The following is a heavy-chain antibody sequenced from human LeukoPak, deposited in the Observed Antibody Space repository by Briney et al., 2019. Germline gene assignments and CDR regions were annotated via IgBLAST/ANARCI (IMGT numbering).Heavy chain of an antibody. J-gene: IGHJ4*02. CDR2: ISGTSGTI. V-gene: IGHV3-23*01. Sequence: GGSLRLSCAASGFTFSNYAMSWVRQAPGKGLEWVSGISGTSGTINYAAPVKGRFTISRDNSKNTLYLQMNSLRVDDMAVYYCAKRLGDPRTFDYWGQGTLVTVSS. D-gene: IGHD2-21*02. CDR3: AKRLGDPRTFDY. CDR1: GFTFSNYA.